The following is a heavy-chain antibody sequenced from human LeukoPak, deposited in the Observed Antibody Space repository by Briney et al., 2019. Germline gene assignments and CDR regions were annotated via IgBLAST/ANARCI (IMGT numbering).Heavy chain of an antibody. V-gene: IGHV3-74*01. CDR2: INSDGSST. D-gene: IGHD1-14*01. CDR3: ARDQEPSRIYAMDV. J-gene: IGHJ6*02. CDR1: GFTFSSYW. Sequence: GGSLRLSCAASGFTFSSYWIHWVRQAPGQGLVWVSRINSDGSSTSYADSVKGRFTISRDNAKNTLYLQMNSLRAEDTAVYYCARDQEPSRIYAMDVWGQGTTVTVSS.